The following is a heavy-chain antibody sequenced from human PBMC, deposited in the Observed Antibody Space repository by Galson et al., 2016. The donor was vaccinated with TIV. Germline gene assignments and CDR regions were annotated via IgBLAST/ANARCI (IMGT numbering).Heavy chain of an antibody. CDR1: GDTFSSFV. Sequence: SVKVSCKASGDTFSSFVISWVRQAPGQGLEWMGGIIPLFGEAHYAQKFQGRVTISADESTSTVYMELSGLRSGDTAMYYCAKCRNTAMDTYYYYYGLDFWGRGTLVTVSS. V-gene: IGHV1-69*13. J-gene: IGHJ6*02. D-gene: IGHD5-18*01. CDR3: AKCRNTAMDTYYYYYGLDF. CDR2: IIPLFGEA.